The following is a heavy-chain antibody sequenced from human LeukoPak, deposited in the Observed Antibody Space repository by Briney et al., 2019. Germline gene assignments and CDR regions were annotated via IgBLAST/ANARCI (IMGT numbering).Heavy chain of an antibody. CDR1: GFNFSDYY. D-gene: IGHD6-19*01. CDR3: AREGQWRSFDI. V-gene: IGHV3-11*04. CDR2: ISTSSNTI. Sequence: GGSLRLSCEASGFNFSDYYMSWIRQAPGKGLEWLSYISTSSNTIYYAESVKGRFTISRDNAKNSLYLQMNSLRAEDTAVYYCAREGQWRSFDIWGQGTMVTVSS. J-gene: IGHJ3*02.